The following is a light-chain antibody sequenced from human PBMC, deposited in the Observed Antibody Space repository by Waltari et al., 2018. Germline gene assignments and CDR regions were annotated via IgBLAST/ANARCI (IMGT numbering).Light chain of an antibody. Sequence: QSALTQPASVSGSPGQSITISCTGTTSDVGGYNYVPWYQQHPGKAPKPMIYDVSNRPSGVSNRFSGSKSGNTASLTISGLQAEDEADYYCSSYTSSSTLGVFGGGTKLTVL. CDR1: TSDVGGYNY. J-gene: IGLJ2*01. V-gene: IGLV2-14*03. CDR3: SSYTSSSTLGV. CDR2: DVS.